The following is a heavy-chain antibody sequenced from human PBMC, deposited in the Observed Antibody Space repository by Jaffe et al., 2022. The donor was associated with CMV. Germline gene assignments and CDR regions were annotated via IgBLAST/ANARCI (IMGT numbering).Heavy chain of an antibody. V-gene: IGHV4-34*01. CDR2: INHSGST. J-gene: IGHJ6*03. CDR1: GGSFSGYY. Sequence: QVQLQQWGAGLLKPSETLSLTCAVYGGSFSGYYWSWIRQPPGKGLEWIGEINHSGSTNYNPSLKSRVTISVDTSKNQFSLKLSSVTAADTAVYYCARGVPFMVRGVIPYYYYYMDVWGKGTTVTVSS. CDR3: ARGVPFMVRGVIPYYYYYMDV. D-gene: IGHD3-10*01.